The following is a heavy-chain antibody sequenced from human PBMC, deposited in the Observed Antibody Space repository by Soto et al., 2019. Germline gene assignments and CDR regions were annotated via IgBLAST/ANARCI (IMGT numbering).Heavy chain of an antibody. CDR2: VSFDEITT. D-gene: IGHD1-26*01. V-gene: IGHV3-74*01. J-gene: IGHJ4*02. CDR3: ARGRRGAYYFDY. CDR1: GFTFSNDW. Sequence: EVQLVESGGGLVQSGGSLRLSCAASGFTFSNDWMHWVRQAPGKGLVWVSRVSFDEITTNYADSVEGRFTVSRDNAKNTLFLQMNSLRVEDTAVYYCARGRRGAYYFDYWGQGTLVTVSS.